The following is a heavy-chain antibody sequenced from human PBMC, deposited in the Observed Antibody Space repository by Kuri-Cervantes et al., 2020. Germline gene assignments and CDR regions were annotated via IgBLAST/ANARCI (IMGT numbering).Heavy chain of an antibody. Sequence: GSLRLSCTVSGGSISSYYWSWIRQPPGKGLEWIGYIYYSGSTNYNPSLKSRVTISVDTSKNQFSLKLSSVTAADTAVYYCAAIAAAGICYYYYYMDVWGKGTTVTVSS. J-gene: IGHJ6*03. D-gene: IGHD6-13*01. CDR3: AAIAAAGICYYYYYMDV. CDR2: IYYSGST. CDR1: GGSISSYY. V-gene: IGHV4-59*12.